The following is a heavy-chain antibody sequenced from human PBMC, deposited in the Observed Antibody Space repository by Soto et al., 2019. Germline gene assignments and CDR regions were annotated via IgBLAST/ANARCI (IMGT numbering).Heavy chain of an antibody. CDR3: ARGIGYCSSINCYSSRRLRFDS. D-gene: IGHD2-2*01. V-gene: IGHV4-34*01. Sequence: QVQLQQWGAGLLKPSETLSLTCAVYGVSFSGYYWTWIRQSPEKGLEWIGEVNHSGTTYYNPSLKTRVTISVHTPKNQFSLKMSSVTAADTAVYYCARGIGYCSSINCYSSRRLRFDSWGQGTLVTVSS. CDR1: GVSFSGYY. J-gene: IGHJ4*02. CDR2: VNHSGTT.